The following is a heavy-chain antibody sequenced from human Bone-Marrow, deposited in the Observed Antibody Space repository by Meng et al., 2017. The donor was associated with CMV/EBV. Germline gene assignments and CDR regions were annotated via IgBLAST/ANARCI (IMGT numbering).Heavy chain of an antibody. J-gene: IGHJ6*02. CDR1: GYTFTGYY. Sequence: ASVKVSCKASGYTFTGYYMHWVRQAPGQGLEWMGWINPNSGGTNYAQKFQGRVTMTRNTSISTAYMELSSLRSEDTAVYYCARVRFSSTSCYTVRLFWLNYYGMDVWGQGTTVTVSS. D-gene: IGHD2-2*02. V-gene: IGHV1-2*02. CDR2: INPNSGGT. CDR3: ARVRFSSTSCYTVRLFWLNYYGMDV.